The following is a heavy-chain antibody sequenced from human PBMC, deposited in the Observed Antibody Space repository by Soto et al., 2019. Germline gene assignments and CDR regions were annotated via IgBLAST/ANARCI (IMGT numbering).Heavy chain of an antibody. CDR1: ECSFTNYW. CDR3: ARHGMQGSYYYGMDV. D-gene: IGHD1-1*01. V-gene: IGHV5-51*01. CDR2: IYPADSDT. J-gene: IGHJ6*02. Sequence: GESLKISCKGSECSFTNYWIGWVRQMPGKGLEWMGIIYPADSDTRYYPSFQGQVTISADESISTAYLQRSSLKASDTAMYYCARHGMQGSYYYGMDVWGQGTTVTVSS.